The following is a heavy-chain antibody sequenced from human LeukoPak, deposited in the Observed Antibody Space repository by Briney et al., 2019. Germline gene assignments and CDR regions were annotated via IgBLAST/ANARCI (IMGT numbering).Heavy chain of an antibody. CDR2: IYTSGST. CDR1: GGSISSYY. Sequence: SETLSLTCTVSGGSISSYYWSWIRQPAGKGLESIGRIYTSGSTNYNPSLKSRVTMSVDTSKNQFSLKLSSVTAADTAVYYCARESHGYCSSTSCLAEFDYWGQGTLVTVSS. V-gene: IGHV4-4*07. CDR3: ARESHGYCSSTSCLAEFDY. D-gene: IGHD2-2*01. J-gene: IGHJ4*02.